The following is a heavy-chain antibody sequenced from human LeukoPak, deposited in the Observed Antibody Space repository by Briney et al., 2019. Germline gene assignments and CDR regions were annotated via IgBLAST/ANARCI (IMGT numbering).Heavy chain of an antibody. Sequence: PSETLSLTCPVSGGSIINNNYYWAWIRQPPGKGLEWIGSIYYSGDTYYNPSLKSRVTISKDTSKNQLSLKLNSVTAADTAMYYCAKSGGYGLIDYWGQGTLVTVSS. CDR1: GGSIINNNYY. J-gene: IGHJ4*02. CDR3: AKSGGYGLIDY. CDR2: IYYSGDT. D-gene: IGHD1-26*01. V-gene: IGHV4-39*01.